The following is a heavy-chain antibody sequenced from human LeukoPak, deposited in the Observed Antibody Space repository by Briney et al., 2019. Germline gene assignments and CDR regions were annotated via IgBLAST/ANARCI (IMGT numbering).Heavy chain of an antibody. V-gene: IGHV4-34*01. J-gene: IGHJ3*02. CDR3: ARGTYYYDSSGSRDAFDI. Sequence: PSETLSLTCAVYGGSFSGDYWNWIRQPPGKGLEWIGEINHSGSTNYNPSLKSRVTISVDTSKNQFSLKLSSVTAADTAVYYCARGTYYYDSSGSRDAFDIWGQGTMVTVSS. CDR2: INHSGST. D-gene: IGHD3-22*01. CDR1: GGSFSGDY.